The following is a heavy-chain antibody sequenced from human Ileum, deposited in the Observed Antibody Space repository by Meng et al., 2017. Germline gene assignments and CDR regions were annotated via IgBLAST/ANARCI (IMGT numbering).Heavy chain of an antibody. CDR3: ARVGYSSGWDFDY. CDR2: IYHDGSKE. D-gene: IGHD6-19*01. J-gene: IGHJ4*02. CDR1: GFTFRSYG. Sequence: QVQLVESGGGVVQPGRSLRLSCAAPGFTFRSYGMHWVRQAPGKGLDWVAVIYHDGSKEYYADSVKGRFTISRDDSKNTLYLQMNSLRAEDTAVYYCARVGYSSGWDFDYWGQGTLVTVSS. V-gene: IGHV3-33*01.